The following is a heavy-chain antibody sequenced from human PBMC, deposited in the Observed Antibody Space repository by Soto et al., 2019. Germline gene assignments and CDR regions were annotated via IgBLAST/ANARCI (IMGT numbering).Heavy chain of an antibody. D-gene: IGHD3-22*01. V-gene: IGHV3-23*01. J-gene: IGHJ4*02. CDR1: GFTFSSYA. Sequence: GGSLRLSCAASGFTFSSYAMSWVRQAPGKXLEWVSAISGSGGSTYYADSVKGRFTISRDNSKNTLYLQMNSLRAEDTAVYYCAAYSYIYDSSGYYSSPFVTYWGQGTLVTVSS. CDR2: ISGSGGST. CDR3: AAYSYIYDSSGYYSSPFVTY.